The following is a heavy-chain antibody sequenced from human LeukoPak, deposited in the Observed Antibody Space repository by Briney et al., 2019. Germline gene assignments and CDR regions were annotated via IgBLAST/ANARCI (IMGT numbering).Heavy chain of an antibody. CDR1: GGTFSSYA. D-gene: IGHD6-13*01. CDR2: ITPIFGTA. V-gene: IGHV1-69*05. CDR3: ARDSSWGTSEYFQL. J-gene: IGHJ1*01. Sequence: SVKVSCKASGGTFSSYAISWVRQAPGQGLEWMGRITPIFGTANYAQKFQGRVTITTDESTSTAYMELSSLRSEDTAVYYCARDSSWGTSEYFQLWGQGTLVTVSS.